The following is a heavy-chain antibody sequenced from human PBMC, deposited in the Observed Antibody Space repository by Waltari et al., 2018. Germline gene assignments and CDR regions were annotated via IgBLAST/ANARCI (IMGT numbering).Heavy chain of an antibody. CDR1: GFTFSSYA. V-gene: IGHV3-23*01. D-gene: IGHD6-13*01. CDR2: ISGRCGST. Sequence: EVQLLESGGGLVQPGGSLRLSCAASGFTFSSYAMSWVRQAPGKGLEWVSAISGRCGSTNYAASLKGRFTISGDNSKNTLYLQMNSLRAEDTAVYYCANTDLAAAGEGYFDYWGQGTLVTVSS. J-gene: IGHJ4*02. CDR3: ANTDLAAAGEGYFDY.